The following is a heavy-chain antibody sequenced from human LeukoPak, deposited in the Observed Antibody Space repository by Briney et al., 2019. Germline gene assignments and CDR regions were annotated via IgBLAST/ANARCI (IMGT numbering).Heavy chain of an antibody. V-gene: IGHV3-74*01. CDR2: INSDGSST. D-gene: IGHD6-19*01. CDR3: ARGRVAVAGPGVY. Sequence: GGSLRLSCAASGFTFSSYWMHWVRHAPGKGLVWVSRINSDGSSTSYADSVKGRFTISRDNAKNTLYLQMNSLRAEDTAVYYCARGRVAVAGPGVYWGQGTLVTVSS. J-gene: IGHJ4*02. CDR1: GFTFSSYW.